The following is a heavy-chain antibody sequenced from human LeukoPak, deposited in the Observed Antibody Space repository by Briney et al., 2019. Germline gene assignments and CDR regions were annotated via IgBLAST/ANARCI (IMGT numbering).Heavy chain of an antibody. CDR1: GFMFSNYD. CDR2: VRTTGETT. CDR3: ARRGPPDFDY. J-gene: IGHJ4*02. Sequence: GGSLRLSCVASGFMFSNYDMTWVRQAPGKGLEGISCVRTTGETTYCADSVKGRFSVSRDNAQNSLYLQMSSLRVEDTAVYYCARRGPPDFDYWGQGTLVTVSS. V-gene: IGHV3-48*03.